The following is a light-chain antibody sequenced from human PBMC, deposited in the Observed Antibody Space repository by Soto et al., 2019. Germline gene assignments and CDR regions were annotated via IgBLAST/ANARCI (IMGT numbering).Light chain of an antibody. V-gene: IGKV3-15*01. CDR1: QSVSNN. CDR2: DAS. J-gene: IGKJ1*01. Sequence: ILMTQSPATLSVSPGERATLSCRASQSVSNNLAWYQQKPGQAPRLLIYDASTRATGIPARFSGSGSGTEFTLTISGLQSEDFAVSYCQQYNNWHPWTFRQGTKVEIK. CDR3: QQYNNWHPWT.